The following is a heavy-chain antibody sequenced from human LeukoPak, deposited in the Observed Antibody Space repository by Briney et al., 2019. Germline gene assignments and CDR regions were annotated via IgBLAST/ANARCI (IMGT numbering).Heavy chain of an antibody. V-gene: IGHV4-38-2*02. CDR2: IYHSGST. J-gene: IGHJ3*02. CDR3: ARGPELEYSSSSDAFDI. D-gene: IGHD6-6*01. CDR1: GYSISSGYY. Sequence: SETLSLTCTVSGYSISSGYYWGWIRQPPGKGLEWIGSIYHSGSTHYNPSLKSRVTISVDTSKNQFSLKLSSVTAADTAVYYCARGPELEYSSSSDAFDIWGQGTMVTVSS.